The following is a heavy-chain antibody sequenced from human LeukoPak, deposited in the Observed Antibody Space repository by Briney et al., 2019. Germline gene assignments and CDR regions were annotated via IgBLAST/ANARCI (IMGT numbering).Heavy chain of an antibody. Sequence: PSETLSLTCTVSGGSISGYYWSWIRQPPGKGLEWIGHIHYSGSTNYNPSLKSRVTISVDTSKNQSSLTLSSVTAADTAVYYCARLSTQLAAGNPSDIWGQGTMVTFSS. CDR1: GGSISGYY. V-gene: IGHV4-59*08. J-gene: IGHJ3*02. CDR3: ARLSTQLAAGNPSDI. CDR2: IHYSGST. D-gene: IGHD6-13*01.